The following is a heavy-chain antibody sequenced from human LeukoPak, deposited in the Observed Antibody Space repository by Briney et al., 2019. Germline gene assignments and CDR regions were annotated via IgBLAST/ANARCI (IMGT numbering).Heavy chain of an antibody. CDR1: GYTFTSYG. J-gene: IGHJ4*02. CDR3: ARGPHYYYDSSGYYSGFNFDY. D-gene: IGHD3-22*01. CDR2: ISAYNGNT. Sequence: ASVKASCKASGYTFTSYGISWVRQAPGQGLEWMGWISAYNGNTNYAQKLQGRVTMTTDTSTSTAYMELRSLRSDDTAVYYCARGPHYYYDSSGYYSGFNFDYWGQGTLVTVSS. V-gene: IGHV1-18*01.